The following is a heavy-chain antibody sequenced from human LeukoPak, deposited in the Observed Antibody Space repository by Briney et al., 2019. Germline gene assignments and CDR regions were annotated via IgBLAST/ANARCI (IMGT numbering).Heavy chain of an antibody. CDR2: ISVYNGNT. CDR1: GYTFTGYY. CDR3: ARRGGAITYSVAMFGEVSVGTYFDF. V-gene: IGHV1-18*04. D-gene: IGHD3-16*02. J-gene: IGHJ4*02. Sequence: HRASVKVSCKASGYTFTGYYMHWVRQAPGQGLEWMGWISVYNGNTDYAHKFQGRVTMTTDTSTDTAYMDVRSMTTYDTAVYYCARRGGAITYSVAMFGEVSVGTYFDFWGQGTLVTVSS.